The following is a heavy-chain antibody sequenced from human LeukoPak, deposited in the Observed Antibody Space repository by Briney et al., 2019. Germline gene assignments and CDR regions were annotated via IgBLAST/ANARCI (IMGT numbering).Heavy chain of an antibody. Sequence: PGGSLRLSCAASGFTFNEYGMNWVRQLPGKGLEWVSGINWKGDIGYADSVERRVTISTDKSKNPVYLQMNSLRVEDTALYYCERDLKRVAAVQPPEFDHRGQGTLVTVSS. CDR2: INWKGDI. D-gene: IGHD6-13*01. CDR1: GFTFNEYG. J-gene: IGHJ4*02. CDR3: ERDLKRVAAVQPPEFDH. V-gene: IGHV3-20*04.